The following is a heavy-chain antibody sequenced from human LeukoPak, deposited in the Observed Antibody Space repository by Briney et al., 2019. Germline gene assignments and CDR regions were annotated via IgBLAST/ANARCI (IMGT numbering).Heavy chain of an antibody. CDR3: ARQADTAMVTGGFYFDY. V-gene: IGHV4-39*01. Sequence: SETLSLTCTVSGGSISSSRYYWGWIRQPPGKGLEWIGSIYSSGNTKYNPSLKGRVTISVDRSNNQFSLRLSSVTAADTAVYYCARQADTAMVTGGFYFDYWGQGTLVTVSS. J-gene: IGHJ4*02. D-gene: IGHD5-18*01. CDR2: IYSSGNT. CDR1: GGSISSSRYY.